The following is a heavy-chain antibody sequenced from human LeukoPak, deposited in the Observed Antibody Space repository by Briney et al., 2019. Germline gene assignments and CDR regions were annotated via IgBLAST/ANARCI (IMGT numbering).Heavy chain of an antibody. D-gene: IGHD3-10*01. CDR1: GGSLANYY. Sequence: SETLSLTCNVSGGSLANYYWGWIRQPPGKGLEWIGSISYSGTTNYNPSLKSRVTISVDTSKNQFSLKLSSVTAADTAVYYCARVPYGSGSYSKFDYWGQGTLVTVSS. V-gene: IGHV4-59*12. CDR2: ISYSGTT. CDR3: ARVPYGSGSYSKFDY. J-gene: IGHJ4*02.